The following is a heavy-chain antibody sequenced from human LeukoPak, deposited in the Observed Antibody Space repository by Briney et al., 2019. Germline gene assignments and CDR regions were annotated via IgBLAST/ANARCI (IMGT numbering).Heavy chain of an antibody. V-gene: IGHV3-7*01. J-gene: IGHJ4*02. CDR1: GFTFTTYW. Sequence: GGSLGLSCAASGFTFTTYWMSWVRQAPGKGLEWVANIKQDGTEKYYVDSVKGRFTISRDNAKNSLYLQMNSLRAEDTAVYYCAKVGLTITTILDYFDYWGQGTLVTVSS. D-gene: IGHD4-11*01. CDR2: IKQDGTEK. CDR3: AKVGLTITTILDYFDY.